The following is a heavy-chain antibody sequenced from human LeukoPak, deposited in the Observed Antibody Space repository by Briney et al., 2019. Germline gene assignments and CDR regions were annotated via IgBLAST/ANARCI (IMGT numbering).Heavy chain of an antibody. J-gene: IGHJ4*02. D-gene: IGHD4-17*01. CDR2: ITSSSSTI. V-gene: IGHV3-48*02. CDR3: ARDMYYGDYEIDY. Sequence: GGSLRLSCAASGFTFSSYNMNWVRQAPGKGLEWVSYITSSSSTIYYADSVKGRFTISRDNAENSLFLQMNSLRDEDTAVYYCARDMYYGDYEIDYWGQGTLVTVSS. CDR1: GFTFSSYN.